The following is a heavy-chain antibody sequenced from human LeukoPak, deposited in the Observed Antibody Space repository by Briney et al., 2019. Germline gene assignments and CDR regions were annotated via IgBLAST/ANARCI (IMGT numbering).Heavy chain of an antibody. D-gene: IGHD2-2*02. CDR1: GDSVSSKSAA. CDR3: TRTIAGYIDY. J-gene: IGHJ4*02. V-gene: IGHV6-1*01. Sequence: SQTLSLTCAISGDSVSSKSAAWAWIRQSPSRGLEWLGRTYYRSKWYYGYAVSVKSRITINPDTSKNQFSLQLNSVTPEDTAIYYCTRTIAGYIDYWGQGTLVTVSS. CDR2: TYYRSKWYY.